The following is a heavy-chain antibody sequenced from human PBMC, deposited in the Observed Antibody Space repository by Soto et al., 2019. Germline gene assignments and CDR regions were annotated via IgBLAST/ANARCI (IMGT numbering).Heavy chain of an antibody. V-gene: IGHV3-30*03. J-gene: IGHJ4*02. Sequence: GGSLRLSCAASGFTFSNYGMHWVRQAPGKGLEWVALISYDGSNKFNADSVKGRFTISRDNSKNALYLQMNSLRAEDTAVYYCARGYYGSSDYWGQGTLVTVSS. CDR1: GFTFSNYG. D-gene: IGHD3-10*01. CDR2: ISYDGSNK. CDR3: ARGYYGSSDY.